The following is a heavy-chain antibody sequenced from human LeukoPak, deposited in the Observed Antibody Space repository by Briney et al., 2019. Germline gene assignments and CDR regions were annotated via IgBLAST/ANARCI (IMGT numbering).Heavy chain of an antibody. V-gene: IGHV3-23*01. CDR3: AKSRLSIFGVVMAGPDY. CDR2: ISGSGGST. CDR1: GFTFSSYA. D-gene: IGHD3-3*01. Sequence: PGGSLRLSCAASGFTFSSYAMSWVRQAPGKGLEWVSAISGSGGSTYYADSVKGRFTISRDNSKNTLYLQMNSLRVEDSAVYYCAKSRLSIFGVVMAGPDYWGQGTLVTVSS. J-gene: IGHJ4*02.